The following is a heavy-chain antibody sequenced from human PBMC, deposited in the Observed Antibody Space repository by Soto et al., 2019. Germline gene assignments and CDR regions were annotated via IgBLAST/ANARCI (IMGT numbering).Heavy chain of an antibody. J-gene: IGHJ5*02. D-gene: IGHD3-3*01. Sequence: SETLSLTCAVYGGSFSGYYWSWIRQPPGKGLEWIGEINHSGSTNYNPSLKSRVTISVDTSKNHFSLKLSSVTAADTAVYYCARYYDFWSGLNWFDPWGQGTLVTVSS. V-gene: IGHV4-34*01. CDR3: ARYYDFWSGLNWFDP. CDR2: INHSGST. CDR1: GGSFSGYY.